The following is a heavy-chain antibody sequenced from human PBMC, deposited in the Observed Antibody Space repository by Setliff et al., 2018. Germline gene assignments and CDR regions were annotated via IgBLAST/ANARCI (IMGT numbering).Heavy chain of an antibody. D-gene: IGHD6-6*01. Sequence: SETLSLTCTVSGGSISSSSYYWGWIRQPPGKGLEWIGSIYYSGSTHYNPSLKSRVTISVDTSKNQFSLKLSSVTAADTAVYYCARVSQLVVLSLYYYYGMDVWGQGTTVTVSS. CDR1: GGSISSSSYY. J-gene: IGHJ6*02. CDR2: IYYSGST. V-gene: IGHV4-39*07. CDR3: ARVSQLVVLSLYYYYGMDV.